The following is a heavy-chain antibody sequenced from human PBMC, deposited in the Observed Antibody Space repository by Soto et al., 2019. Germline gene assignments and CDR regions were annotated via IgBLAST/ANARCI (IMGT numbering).Heavy chain of an antibody. Sequence: SETLSLTCAVNGVSFSGYIWTWIRQTPGKGLEWIGQINHSGSAIYNPSLKNRVTISIMSNNQVSLEITSVTIADTAVYYCTRCFFSRSQYSGGWYYFDSWGQGTMVTVSS. CDR2: INHSGSA. J-gene: IGHJ4*02. CDR1: GVSFSGYI. D-gene: IGHD1-26*01. V-gene: IGHV4-34*01. CDR3: TRCFFSRSQYSGGWYYFDS.